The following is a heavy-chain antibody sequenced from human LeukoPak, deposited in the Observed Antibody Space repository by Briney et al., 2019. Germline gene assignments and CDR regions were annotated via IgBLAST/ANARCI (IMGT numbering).Heavy chain of an antibody. V-gene: IGHV4-39*07. J-gene: IGHJ6*03. CDR3: ARDVPVRDYDSRENVGWVYYYYYMDV. Sequence: PSETLSLTCTVSGGSISSSSYYWGWIRQPPGKGLEWIGSIYYSGSTYYNPSPKSRVTISVDTSKNQFSLKLSSVTAADTAVYYCARDVPVRDYDSRENVGWVYYYYYMDVWGKGTTVTVSS. CDR2: IYYSGST. D-gene: IGHD3-22*01. CDR1: GGSISSSSYY.